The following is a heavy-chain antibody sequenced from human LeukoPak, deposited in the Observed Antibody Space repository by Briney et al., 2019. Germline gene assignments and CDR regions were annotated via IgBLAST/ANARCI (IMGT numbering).Heavy chain of an antibody. J-gene: IGHJ4*02. D-gene: IGHD3-3*01. CDR2: IYSSGST. CDR1: GGSISSYY. CDR3: ARGDFWSGYDY. Sequence: SETLSLTCTVSGGSISSYYWSWIRQPPGKGLEWIGYIYSSGSTNYNPSLKSRVTISVDTSKNQFSLRLSSVTAADTAVYYCARGDFWSGYDYWGQGTLVTVSS. V-gene: IGHV4-59*01.